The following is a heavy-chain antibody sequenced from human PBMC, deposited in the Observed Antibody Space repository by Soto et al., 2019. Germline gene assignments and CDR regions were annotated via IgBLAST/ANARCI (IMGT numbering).Heavy chain of an antibody. CDR2: ISWNSGSI. V-gene: IGHV3-9*01. CDR1: GFTFDDYA. D-gene: IGHD4-17*01. J-gene: IGHJ3*02. Sequence: DVQLVESGGGLVQPGRSLRLSCAASGFTFDDYAMHCVRQAPGKGLEWVSGISWNSGSIGYADSVKGQFTISRDNAKNSVYLQMNSLCAEDTALYSCATEYGGDAFDIWGQGTMVTVSS. CDR3: ATEYGGDAFDI.